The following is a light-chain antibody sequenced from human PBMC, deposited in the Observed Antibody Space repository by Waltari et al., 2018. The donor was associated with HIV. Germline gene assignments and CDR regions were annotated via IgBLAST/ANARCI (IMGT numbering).Light chain of an antibody. J-gene: IGLJ3*02. V-gene: IGLV1-44*01. CDR3: ASWDDSLNGWV. Sequence: QSVLTQPPSASGTPGQTVTISCSGSSSNIGSNVLSWYQQLPGTAPKLLIFTNTQRHSGVPARFSGSKSGTSASLTISGLQSEDEAEYYCASWDDSLNGWVIGGGTKVTVL. CDR1: SSNIGSNV. CDR2: TNT.